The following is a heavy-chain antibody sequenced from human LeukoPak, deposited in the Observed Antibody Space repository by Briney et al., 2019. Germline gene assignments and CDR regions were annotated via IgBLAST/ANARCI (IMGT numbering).Heavy chain of an antibody. J-gene: IGHJ4*02. D-gene: IGHD3-22*01. CDR3: PKDHDYYDSSGALGY. CDR2: ISGSGGST. Sequence: GGSLRLSCAASGFTFSSYAMSWVRQAPGKGLEWVSAISGSGGSTYYADSVKGRFTISRDNSKNTLYLQMNSLRAEDTAVYYCPKDHDYYDSSGALGYWGQGTLVTVSS. CDR1: GFTFSSYA. V-gene: IGHV3-23*01.